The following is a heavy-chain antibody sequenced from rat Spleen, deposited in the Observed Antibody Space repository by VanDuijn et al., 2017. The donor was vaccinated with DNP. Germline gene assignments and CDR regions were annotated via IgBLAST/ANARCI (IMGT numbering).Heavy chain of an antibody. CDR1: GFSLTNNG. D-gene: IGHD1-2*01. Sequence: QVQLEESGPGLMQPSETLSLTCTVSGFSLTNNGVGWVRQPLGKGLVWMGTIWAGGSTIYNSAVQSRLSISRDTSKSQVFLKINSLQPEDTGTYYWARHEAAPFDYWGQGVMVTVSS. V-gene: IGHV2-72*01. J-gene: IGHJ2*01. CDR3: ARHEAAPFDY. CDR2: IWAGGST.